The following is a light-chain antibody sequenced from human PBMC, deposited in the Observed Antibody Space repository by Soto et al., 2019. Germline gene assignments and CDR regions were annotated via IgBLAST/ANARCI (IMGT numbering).Light chain of an antibody. CDR1: QDIRND. J-gene: IGKJ4*01. Sequence: DIQMTQAPSSLSASVGDTVTITCRASQDIRNDLGWYQQKPGMAPKRLLYAATNLQRGFPSIFIGSGSGSTFTLTIAGLQSEDFATYYCLQHNVYPLTFGGGTKVEIK. CDR2: AAT. CDR3: LQHNVYPLT. V-gene: IGKV1-17*01.